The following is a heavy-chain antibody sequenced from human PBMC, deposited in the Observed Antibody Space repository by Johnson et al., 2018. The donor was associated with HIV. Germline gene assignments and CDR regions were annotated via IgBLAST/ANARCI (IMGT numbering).Heavy chain of an antibody. CDR3: ARPIARGASDI. CDR1: GFIFSVYW. Sequence: EVQLVESGGGVVQPGRSLRLSCAASGFIFSVYWMTWVRQAPGKGLEWVSGINWNGGSTGYADSVKGRFTITRDNAKNSLYLQMNSLRAEDTAVYYCARPIARGASDIWGQGTMVIVSS. J-gene: IGHJ3*02. D-gene: IGHD3-10*01. CDR2: INWNGGST. V-gene: IGHV3-20*04.